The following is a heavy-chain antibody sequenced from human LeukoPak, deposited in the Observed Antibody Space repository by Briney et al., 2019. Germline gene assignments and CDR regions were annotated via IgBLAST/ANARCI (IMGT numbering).Heavy chain of an antibody. CDR3: ARGYYGSGSPHDY. J-gene: IGHJ4*02. Sequence: SVTVSFTASGGTFSSYAISWVRQAPGQGLEWMGGIIPIFVTANYAQKYQGRVRITTDEATSKAYMELSSLRSEDTAVYYCARGYYGSGSPHDYWGQGTLVTVSS. V-gene: IGHV1-69*05. D-gene: IGHD3-10*01. CDR2: IIPIFVTA. CDR1: GGTFSSYA.